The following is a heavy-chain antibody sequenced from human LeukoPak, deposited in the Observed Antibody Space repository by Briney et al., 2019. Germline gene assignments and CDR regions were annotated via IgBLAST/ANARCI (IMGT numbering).Heavy chain of an antibody. D-gene: IGHD2-2*01. CDR2: INHSGST. V-gene: IGHV4-34*01. CDR1: GGSFSCYY. Sequence: SETVSLTCAVYGGSFSCYYWSWLRQPPGKGLEGIGEINHSGSTNYNPSLKTRVTISVDTSKNQFSLKLSSAAAAETAVYYSGRGLDIVVVPGAIPGGFDYWGQGTLVTVSS. J-gene: IGHJ4*02. CDR3: GRGLDIVVVPGAIPGGFDY.